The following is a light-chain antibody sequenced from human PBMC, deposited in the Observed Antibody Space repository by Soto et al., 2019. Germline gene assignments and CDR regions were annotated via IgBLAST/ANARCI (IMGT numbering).Light chain of an antibody. V-gene: IGLV2-14*01. Sequence: QSGLTQPASVSGSPGQSITISCTGTSSDVGGYTYVSWYQQHPGKAPKLMTYEVSNRPSGVSNRFSGSKSGNTASLTISGLQAEDEAYYYCSSYTSSTTPWVFGGGTKLTVL. CDR1: SSDVGGYTY. CDR3: SSYTSSTTPWV. CDR2: EVS. J-gene: IGLJ3*02.